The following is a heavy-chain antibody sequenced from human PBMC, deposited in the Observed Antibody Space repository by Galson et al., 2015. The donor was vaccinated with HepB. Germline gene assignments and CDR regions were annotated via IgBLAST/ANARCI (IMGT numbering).Heavy chain of an antibody. V-gene: IGHV1-69*02. Sequence: SVKVSCKASGGTFSSYTISWVRQAPGQGLEWMGRIIPILGIANYAQKFQGRVTITADKSTSTAYMELSSLRSEDTAVYYCARAKKAAKGAFDIWGQGTMVTVSS. D-gene: IGHD6-13*01. CDR3: ARAKKAAKGAFDI. J-gene: IGHJ3*02. CDR1: GGTFSSYT. CDR2: IIPILGIA.